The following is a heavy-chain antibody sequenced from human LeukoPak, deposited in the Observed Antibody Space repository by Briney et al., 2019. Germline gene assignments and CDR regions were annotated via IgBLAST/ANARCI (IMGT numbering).Heavy chain of an antibody. CDR2: IWSGGHKD. Sequence: GGSLRLSCAASGFSFSGYGMHWIRQAPGKGLEWGALIWSGGHKDFYADSVRGRFAISRDNGRSTLSLDMNSLRDDDTGVYYCAREVARCYGMDVWGQGTAVIVSS. D-gene: IGHD4-17*01. V-gene: IGHV3-33*01. J-gene: IGHJ6*02. CDR1: GFSFSGYG. CDR3: AREVARCYGMDV.